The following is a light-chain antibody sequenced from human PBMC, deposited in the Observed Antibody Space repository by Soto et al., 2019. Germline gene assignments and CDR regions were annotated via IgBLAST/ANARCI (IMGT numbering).Light chain of an antibody. V-gene: IGKV3-20*01. CDR3: HQYHSPPQT. J-gene: IGKJ2*01. CDR2: AAS. CDR1: QTMTRAY. Sequence: RATLSCRASQTMTRAYLAWYQQKPGQAPRLLIYAASYRATGIPDKFSGSGSGTDFSLTISRLEPEDSAVYYCHQYHSPPQTFGQGTKVDI.